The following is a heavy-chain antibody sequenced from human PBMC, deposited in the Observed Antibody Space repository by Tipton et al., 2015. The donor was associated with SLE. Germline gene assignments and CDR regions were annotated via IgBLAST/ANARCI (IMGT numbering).Heavy chain of an antibody. Sequence: LRLSCTVSGGSISSHYWSWIRQPPGKGLEWIGYIYYSGSTNYNPSLKSRVTISVDTSKNQFSLKLSSVTAEDTAVYYCARGLSGKMPASNWFDPWGQGTLVTVSS. CDR2: IYYSGST. V-gene: IGHV4-59*11. D-gene: IGHD1-14*01. CDR3: ARGLSGKMPASNWFDP. CDR1: GGSISSHY. J-gene: IGHJ5*02.